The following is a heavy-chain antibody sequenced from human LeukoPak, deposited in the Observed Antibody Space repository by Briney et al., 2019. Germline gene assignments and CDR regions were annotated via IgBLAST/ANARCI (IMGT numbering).Heavy chain of an antibody. CDR1: GFTFSNYS. CDR2: ISSSSSYI. J-gene: IGHJ4*02. V-gene: IGHV3-21*01. CDR3: AGDHYYDNSGYPFDY. Sequence: GGSLRLSCAASGFTFSNYSMNWVRQAPGKGLEWVSSISSSSSYIYYADSVKGRFTISRDNAKNSLYLQMNSLRAEDTAVYYCAGDHYYDNSGYPFDYWGQGTLVTVSS. D-gene: IGHD3-22*01.